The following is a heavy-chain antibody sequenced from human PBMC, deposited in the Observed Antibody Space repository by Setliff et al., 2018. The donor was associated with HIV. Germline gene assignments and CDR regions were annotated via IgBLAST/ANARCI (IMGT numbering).Heavy chain of an antibody. CDR2: INPDSGAT. D-gene: IGHD2-2*01. V-gene: IGHV1-2*07. J-gene: IGHJ4*01. CDR3: VRAMGLSSTSLPLDY. Sequence: ASVKVSCKPSGYTFTGVYIHWVRQAPGQGLEWMGWINPDSGATKYAHKFQGRVTMTRDTSVTTACLEVNSLRSHDTAIFYGVRAMGLSSTSLPLDYWGHGTLVTVSS. CDR1: GYTFTGVY.